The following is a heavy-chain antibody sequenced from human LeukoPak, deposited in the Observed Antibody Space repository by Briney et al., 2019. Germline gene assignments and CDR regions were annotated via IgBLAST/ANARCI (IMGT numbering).Heavy chain of an antibody. J-gene: IGHJ4*02. CDR2: IIPIFGTA. V-gene: IGHV1-69*06. CDR3: ARLPPTHGYSGYGGIDY. Sequence: ASVKVSCKASGGTFSSYAISWVRQAPGQGLEWMGGIIPIFGTANYAQKFQGRVTITADKSTGTAYMELSSLRSEDTAVYYCARLPPTHGYSGYGGIDYWGQGTLVTVSS. CDR1: GGTFSSYA. D-gene: IGHD5-12*01.